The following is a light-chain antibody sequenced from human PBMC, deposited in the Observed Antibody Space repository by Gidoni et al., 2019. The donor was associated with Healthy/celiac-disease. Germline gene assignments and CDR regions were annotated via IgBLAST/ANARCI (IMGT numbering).Light chain of an antibody. Sequence: SYELTQPPSVSVSPGQTASITCSGDKLGDKYACWYQQKPGQSPVLVIYQDSKRPSGSPERFSGSNSGNTATLTISGTQAMDEADDYCQAWDSSFRVFGGGTKLTVL. CDR2: QDS. J-gene: IGLJ3*02. V-gene: IGLV3-1*01. CDR1: KLGDKY. CDR3: QAWDSSFRV.